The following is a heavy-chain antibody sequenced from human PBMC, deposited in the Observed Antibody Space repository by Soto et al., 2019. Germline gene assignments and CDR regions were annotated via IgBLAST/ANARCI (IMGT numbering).Heavy chain of an antibody. V-gene: IGHV3-43*01. J-gene: IGHJ6*02. Sequence: GGSLRLSCAASGFTFDDYTMHWVRQAPGKGLEWVSLISWDGGSTYYADSVKGRFTISRDNSKNSLYLQMNSLRTEDTALYYRAKGLAAAGTDYYYGMDVWGQGTTVTVSS. CDR1: GFTFDDYT. D-gene: IGHD6-13*01. CDR3: AKGLAAAGTDYYYGMDV. CDR2: ISWDGGST.